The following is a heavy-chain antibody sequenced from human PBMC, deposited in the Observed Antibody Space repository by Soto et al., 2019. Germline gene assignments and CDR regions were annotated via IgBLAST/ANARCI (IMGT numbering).Heavy chain of an antibody. V-gene: IGHV1-2*02. J-gene: IGHJ4*02. CDR3: ATEGRGMAETTFDS. Sequence: QVQLVQSGAEVKKPGASVKVSCEASGYPFTDYFIHWMRQAPGQGLEWMGWISPNSGGTDYAQNFHGRVTMTRDTSISTAYMELRRLTSDDTAVYYCATEGRGMAETTFDSWGQGTLVTVSS. CDR2: ISPNSGGT. D-gene: IGHD1-20*01. CDR1: GYPFTDYF.